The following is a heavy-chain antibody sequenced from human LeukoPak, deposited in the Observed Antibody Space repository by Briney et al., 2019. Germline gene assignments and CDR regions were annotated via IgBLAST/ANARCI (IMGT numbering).Heavy chain of an antibody. Sequence: GGSLRLSCAASGFTFINYGMHWVRQAPGKELDWVAVIWYDGSYKYYADSVKGRLTISRDNSKNTLYLQMNSLRAEDTAIYYCAKVVQYTASTGTGLDYWGQGTLVTVSS. J-gene: IGHJ4*02. V-gene: IGHV3-33*06. CDR3: AKVVQYTASTGTGLDY. CDR1: GFTFINYG. CDR2: IWYDGSYK. D-gene: IGHD6-13*01.